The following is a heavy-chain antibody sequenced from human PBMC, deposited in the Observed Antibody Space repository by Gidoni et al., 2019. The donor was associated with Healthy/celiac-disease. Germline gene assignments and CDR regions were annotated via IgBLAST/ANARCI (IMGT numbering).Heavy chain of an antibody. CDR2: ISSSSSYI. J-gene: IGHJ4*02. D-gene: IGHD5-12*01. Sequence: EVQLVEPGGGLVKPGGSLRLFCAAYGFTFSSHSMNWVRQAPGKGLEWVSSISSSSSYIYYADSVKGRFTISRDNAKNSLYLQMNSLRAEATAVYSCARGVVATKPNDYWGQGTLVTVSS. CDR3: ARGVVATKPNDY. V-gene: IGHV3-21*01. CDR1: GFTFSSHS.